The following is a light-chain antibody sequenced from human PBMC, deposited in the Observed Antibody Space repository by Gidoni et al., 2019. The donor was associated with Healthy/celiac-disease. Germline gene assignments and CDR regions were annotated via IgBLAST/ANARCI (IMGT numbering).Light chain of an antibody. J-gene: IGKJ4*01. CDR2: GAS. CDR3: QQYNNWPQA. Sequence: EIVMTQSPATLSVSPGERATLACRASQSVSSNLAWYQQKPGQAPRRLIYGASTRATGIPARFSGSGSGTEFTLTISSLKSEDFAVYYCQQYNNWPQAFGGGTKVEIK. CDR1: QSVSSN. V-gene: IGKV3-15*01.